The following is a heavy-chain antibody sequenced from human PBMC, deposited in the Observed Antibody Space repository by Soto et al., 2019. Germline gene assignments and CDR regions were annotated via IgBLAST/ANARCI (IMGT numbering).Heavy chain of an antibody. CDR2: ISRSSSVI. Sequence: EVQLWESGGDLVQPGGSLRLSCAASGFAFSNYAVTWVRQAQGKGLEWVSSISRSSSVIYYADSVRGRFIISRDNSKNMLYLQMNSLRAEDTARYYCAKDPNGDYIGAFDDWGQGTLVTASS. D-gene: IGHD4-17*01. CDR3: AKDPNGDYIGAFDD. J-gene: IGHJ4*02. CDR1: GFAFSNYA. V-gene: IGHV3-23*01.